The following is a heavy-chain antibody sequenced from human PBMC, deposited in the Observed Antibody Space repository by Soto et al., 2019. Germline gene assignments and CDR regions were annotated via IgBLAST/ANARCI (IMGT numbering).Heavy chain of an antibody. CDR1: DFSFSSYS. Sequence: GGSLRLSCAASDFSFSSYSMTWVRQAPGKGLDWVAVISGSGGSMWYADSVKGRFSISRDNFKNTVYLQLNSLRVDDTALYYCAKLMIGVGATSAFDLWGQGTMVTV. CDR3: AKLMIGVGATSAFDL. D-gene: IGHD1-26*01. J-gene: IGHJ3*01. CDR2: ISGSGGSM. V-gene: IGHV3-23*01.